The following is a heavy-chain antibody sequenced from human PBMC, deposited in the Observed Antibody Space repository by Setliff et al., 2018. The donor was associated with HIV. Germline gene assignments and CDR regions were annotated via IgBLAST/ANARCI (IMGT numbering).Heavy chain of an antibody. CDR3: AKDRSGSYRTFDY. D-gene: IGHD1-26*01. Sequence: PSETLSLTCTVSPVSISSTSYYWVWIRQPPGKGLEWIGNIHYTGTGFYNPALRSRVTISMDTSKNQFSLKLNSVTAADTAVYYCAKDRSGSYRTFDYWGPGILVTVSS. J-gene: IGHJ4*02. CDR1: PVSISSTSYY. CDR2: IHYTGTG. V-gene: IGHV4-39*07.